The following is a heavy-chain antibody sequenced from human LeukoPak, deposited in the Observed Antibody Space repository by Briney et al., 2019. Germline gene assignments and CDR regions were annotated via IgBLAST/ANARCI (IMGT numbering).Heavy chain of an antibody. V-gene: IGHV2-70*17. CDR1: GFSLSTPEMC. CDR2: IDWDDDK. D-gene: IGHD2-15*01. Sequence: SGPALVKPTQTLTLTCTFSGFSLSTPEMCVTWIRQPPVKALEWLARIDWDDDKFYSPSPRTRLTISKDTPKNQVVLRMTNMDPVDTGTYYCARMTPDSPSFDYWGQGALITVSS. J-gene: IGHJ4*02. CDR3: ARMTPDSPSFDY.